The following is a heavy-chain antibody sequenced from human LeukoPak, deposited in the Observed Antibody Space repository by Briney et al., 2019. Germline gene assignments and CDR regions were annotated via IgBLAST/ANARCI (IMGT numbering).Heavy chain of an antibody. CDR2: IKQDGSEK. J-gene: IGHJ6*03. Sequence: GGALRLSCVASGFTFSSRDSMTWAGQAPGKGLEGVANIKQDGSEKNYVDSVKGPFTISRDNAKNSVDLQMNSMRVEDTAVYYCARVAAAGTGIFVNFYYSMDIWGKGTTVTISS. V-gene: IGHV3-7*01. CDR1: GFTFSSRDS. D-gene: IGHD6-13*01. CDR3: ARVAAAGTGIFVNFYYSMDI.